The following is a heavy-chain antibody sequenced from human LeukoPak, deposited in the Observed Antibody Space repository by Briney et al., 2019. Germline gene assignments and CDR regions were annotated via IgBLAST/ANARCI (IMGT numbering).Heavy chain of an antibody. Sequence: PGGSLRLSCAASGFTFTNYWMSWVRQAPGKGLEWVAKIKQDGSEKYYVDSVKGRFSISRDNAKNSLYLQMNSLRAEDTAVYYCTSNGIVATIDFDYWGQGTLVTVSS. CDR2: IKQDGSEK. CDR1: GFTFTNYW. D-gene: IGHD5-12*01. V-gene: IGHV3-7*03. CDR3: TSNGIVATIDFDY. J-gene: IGHJ4*02.